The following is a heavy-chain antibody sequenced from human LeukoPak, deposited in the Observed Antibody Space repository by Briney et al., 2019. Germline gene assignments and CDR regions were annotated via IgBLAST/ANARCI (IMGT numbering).Heavy chain of an antibody. D-gene: IGHD5-18*01. CDR1: GFTFSSYS. V-gene: IGHV3-21*01. CDR3: ARVRDTAMATHDAFDI. Sequence: GGSLRLTCAASGFTFSSYSMNWVRQAPGKGLEWVSSISSSSSYIYYADSVKGRFTISRDNAKNSLYLQMNSLRAEDTAVYYCARVRDTAMATHDAFDIWGQGTMVTVSS. J-gene: IGHJ3*02. CDR2: ISSSSSYI.